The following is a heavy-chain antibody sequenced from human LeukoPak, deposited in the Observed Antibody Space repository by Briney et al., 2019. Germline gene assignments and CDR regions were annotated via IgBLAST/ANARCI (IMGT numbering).Heavy chain of an antibody. CDR1: GGSFSGYY. Sequence: PSETLSLTCAVYGGSFSGYYWSWIRPPPGKGLEWIGEINHSGSTNYNPSLKSRVTISVDTSKNQFSLKLSSVTAADTAVYYCASSGGYWGQGTLVTVSS. CDR2: INHSGST. J-gene: IGHJ4*02. D-gene: IGHD3-10*01. V-gene: IGHV4-34*01. CDR3: ASSGGY.